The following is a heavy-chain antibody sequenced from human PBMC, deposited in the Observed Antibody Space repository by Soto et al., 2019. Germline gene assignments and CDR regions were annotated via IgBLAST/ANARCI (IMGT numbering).Heavy chain of an antibody. CDR1: GYTFTSYG. CDR2: ISAYNGNT. D-gene: IGHD3-9*01. V-gene: IGHV1-18*01. J-gene: IGHJ4*02. CDR3: ARDFFRYYDILTGYYNGNYFDY. Sequence: ASVKVSCKASGYTFTSYGISWVRQAPGQGLEWMGWISAYNGNTNYAQKLQGRVTMTTDTSTSTAYMELRSLRSDDTAVYYCARDFFRYYDILTGYYNGNYFDYWGQGTLVTVSS.